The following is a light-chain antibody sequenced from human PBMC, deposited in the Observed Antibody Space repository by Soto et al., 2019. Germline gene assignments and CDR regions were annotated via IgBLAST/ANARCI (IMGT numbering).Light chain of an antibody. CDR2: GNS. Sequence: QSARAQPPSVSGAPGQKVTISCTGSSSNIGAGYDLHWYQQLPGTAPKLLLYGNSNRPSGVPDRFSGSKSGTSASLAITGLQAEDEADYYCQSYDSSLSAYVFGTGTNVTVL. V-gene: IGLV1-40*01. CDR3: QSYDSSLSAYV. CDR1: SSNIGAGYD. J-gene: IGLJ1*01.